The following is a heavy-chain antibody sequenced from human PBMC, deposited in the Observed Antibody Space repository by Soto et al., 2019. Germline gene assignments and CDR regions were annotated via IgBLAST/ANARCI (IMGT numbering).Heavy chain of an antibody. CDR2: IDPSDSYT. CDR3: ARDQGNYLYWFDP. J-gene: IGHJ5*02. D-gene: IGHD1-7*01. V-gene: IGHV5-10-1*01. CDR1: GYTFIDNW. Sequence: PGESLKISCKGSGYTFIDNWISWVRQMPGKGLEWMGRIDPSDSYTTYSPSFQGHVTISVDKSISAAYLQWSSLKASDTAVYYCARDQGNYLYWFDPWGQGTLVTVSS.